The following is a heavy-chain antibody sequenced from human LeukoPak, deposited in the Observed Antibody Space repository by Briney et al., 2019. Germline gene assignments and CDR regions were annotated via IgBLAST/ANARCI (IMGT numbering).Heavy chain of an antibody. Sequence: PSETLSLTCAVYGGSFSGYYWSWIRQPPGKGLEWIGEINHSGSTNYNPSLKSRVTTSVDTSKNQFSLKLSSVTAADTAVYYCARRVRRSIAAAGTGFDYWGQGTLVTVSS. D-gene: IGHD6-13*01. V-gene: IGHV4-34*01. CDR2: INHSGST. CDR3: ARRVRRSIAAAGTGFDY. J-gene: IGHJ4*02. CDR1: GGSFSGYY.